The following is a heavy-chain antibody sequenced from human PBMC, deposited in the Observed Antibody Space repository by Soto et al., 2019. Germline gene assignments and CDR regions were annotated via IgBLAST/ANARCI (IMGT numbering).Heavy chain of an antibody. CDR1: GGSISSYY. D-gene: IGHD3-22*01. J-gene: IGHJ2*01. CDR3: AREGYYDSSGYYPSWYFDL. Sequence: QVQLQESGPGLVKPSETLSLTCTVSGGSISSYYWSWIRQPPGKGLEWIGYIYYSGSTNYNPSLKSRVTISVDTSKNQFSLKLSSVTAADTAVYYCAREGYYDSSGYYPSWYFDLWGRGTLVTVSS. CDR2: IYYSGST. V-gene: IGHV4-59*01.